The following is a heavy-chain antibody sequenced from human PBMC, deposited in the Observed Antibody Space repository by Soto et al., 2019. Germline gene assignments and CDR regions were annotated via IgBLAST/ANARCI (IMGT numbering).Heavy chain of an antibody. J-gene: IGHJ4*02. V-gene: IGHV4-39*01. Sequence: QLQLQESGPGLVKPSETLSLTCTVSGGSISSSSYYWGWIRQPPGKGLEWIGSIYYSGSTYYNPSLKSLVTMAVDTSKNPFSLKLSSVTAADTAVYYCARLGELAVAGPYFGYWGQGTLVTVSS. CDR2: IYYSGST. CDR3: ARLGELAVAGPYFGY. D-gene: IGHD6-19*01. CDR1: GGSISSSSYY.